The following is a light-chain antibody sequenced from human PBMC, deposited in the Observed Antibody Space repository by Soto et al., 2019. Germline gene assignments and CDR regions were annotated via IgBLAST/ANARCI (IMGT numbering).Light chain of an antibody. Sequence: CASRTGAVTSGYNPNWFQQKPGQAPRALIYSTSIKHSWTPARFSGSLLGGNAALTLSGVQPEDEAEYYCLLYNGGAWVFGGGTKLTVL. V-gene: IGLV7-43*01. CDR1: TGAVTSGYN. CDR2: STS. J-gene: IGLJ3*02. CDR3: LLYNGGAWV.